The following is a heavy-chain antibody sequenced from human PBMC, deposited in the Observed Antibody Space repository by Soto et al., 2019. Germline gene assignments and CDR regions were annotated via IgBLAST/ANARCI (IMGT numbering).Heavy chain of an antibody. V-gene: IGHV3-48*02. D-gene: IGHD6-19*01. J-gene: IGHJ4*02. CDR2: ISGSGGTI. CDR3: ARETGLRSSGWSYYFDF. Sequence: EVQLVESGGGMVQTGGSLRVSCAASGFTLSSYSMHWVRQAPGKGLEWVSYISGSGGTIYYADSVKGRFTISRDNAKNSLSVQMNSLRDEDTAVYFCARETGLRSSGWSYYFDFWGQGTRVTVSS. CDR1: GFTLSSYS.